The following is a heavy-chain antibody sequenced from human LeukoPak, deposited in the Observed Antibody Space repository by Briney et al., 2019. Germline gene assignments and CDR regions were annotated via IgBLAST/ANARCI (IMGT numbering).Heavy chain of an antibody. D-gene: IGHD2-15*01. J-gene: IGHJ4*02. CDR3: ATLEGYCGGGSCYGVDY. V-gene: IGHV1-69*05. CDR1: GGTFSSYA. Sequence: SVKVSCKASGGTFSSYAISWVRQAPGQGLEWMGGIIPIFGTANYAQKFQGRVTITTDESTSTAYMELSSLRSEDTAVYYCATLEGYCGGGSCYGVDYWGQGTLVTVSS. CDR2: IIPIFGTA.